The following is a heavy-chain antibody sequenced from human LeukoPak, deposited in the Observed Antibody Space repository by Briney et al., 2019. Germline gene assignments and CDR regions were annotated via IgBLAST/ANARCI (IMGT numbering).Heavy chain of an antibody. Sequence: PGKSLRLSCAASGFTFSNYGMHWVRQAPGKGLEWVAFISYDGNDKYYAESVKGRFTTSRDNSKNTVSLQMHSLRPEDTAVYSCAKDAVNCSGTSCSYGMDVWGQGTTVTVSS. CDR3: AKDAVNCSGTSCSYGMDV. V-gene: IGHV3-33*05. D-gene: IGHD2-2*01. CDR1: GFTFSNYG. J-gene: IGHJ6*01. CDR2: ISYDGNDK.